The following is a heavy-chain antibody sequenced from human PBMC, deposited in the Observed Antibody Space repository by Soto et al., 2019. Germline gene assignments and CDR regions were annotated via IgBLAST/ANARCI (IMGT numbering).Heavy chain of an antibody. Sequence: EVQLLESGGGLVQPGGSLRLSCAASGFTFSNYAVTWVRQAPGKGLEWVSTISGSGGSTYYSDSVKGRFTISRDNSKTTLYLQMSSLRYEDTAVYYCAKNQGSSRYEIDCWGQGTLVTVSS. J-gene: IGHJ4*02. CDR3: AKNQGSSRYEIDC. D-gene: IGHD6-13*01. CDR1: GFTFSNYA. V-gene: IGHV3-23*01. CDR2: ISGSGGST.